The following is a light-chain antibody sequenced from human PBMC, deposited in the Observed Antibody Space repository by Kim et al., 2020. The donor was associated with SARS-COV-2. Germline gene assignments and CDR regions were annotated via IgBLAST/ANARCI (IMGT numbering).Light chain of an antibody. CDR2: QHN. J-gene: IGLJ3*02. V-gene: IGLV3-1*01. Sequence: SVSPGQTASITCSGDKLGDKFACWYQQRAGQSPVLVIYQHNKRPSGIPERFSGSNSGNTATLTISGTQAMDEADYYCQAWDSSTAVFGGGTQLTVL. CDR3: QAWDSSTAV. CDR1: KLGDKF.